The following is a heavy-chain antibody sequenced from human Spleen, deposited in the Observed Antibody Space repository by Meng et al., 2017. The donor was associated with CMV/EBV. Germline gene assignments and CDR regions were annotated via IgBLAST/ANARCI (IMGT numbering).Heavy chain of an antibody. J-gene: IGHJ4*02. V-gene: IGHV3-48*03. D-gene: IGHD1-1*01. CDR3: ARGHTVELELDY. Sequence: GESLKISCAASRFNFNSYEMNWVRQAPGKGLEWVAHISSSSTTISYADSVKGRFTISRDSAKNSLYLQMNSLRAEDTAVYYCARGHTVELELDYWGQGTLVTVSS. CDR1: RFNFNSYE. CDR2: ISSSSTTI.